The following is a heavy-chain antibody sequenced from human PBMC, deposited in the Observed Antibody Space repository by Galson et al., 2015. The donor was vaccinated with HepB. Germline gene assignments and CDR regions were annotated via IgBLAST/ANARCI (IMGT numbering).Heavy chain of an antibody. D-gene: IGHD4-11*01. CDR1: GGSFSGYY. CDR2: INHSGST. CDR3: AADYSNYQNWFDP. Sequence: SETLSLTCAVYGGSFSGYYWSWIRQPPGKGLEWIGEINHSGSTNYNPSLKSRVTISVDTSKNQFSLKLSSVTAADTAVYYCAADYSNYQNWFDPWGQGTLVTVSS. J-gene: IGHJ5*02. V-gene: IGHV4-34*01.